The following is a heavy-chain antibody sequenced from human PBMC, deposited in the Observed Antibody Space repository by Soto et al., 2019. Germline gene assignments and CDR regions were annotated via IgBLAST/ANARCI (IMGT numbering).Heavy chain of an antibody. CDR3: ARRRAWNAAFDF. Sequence: EVQLVQSGAEVKKPGESLKISCKASGYNFTSYWIGWLRQMPGKGLELMGVIYPADSDTRYRPPFEGQVTFSVDKSLTTAYVQWTTLKTPDTARYSCARRRAWNAAFDFWGLGSLVTVSS. CDR1: GYNFTSYW. CDR2: IYPADSDT. V-gene: IGHV5-51*03. D-gene: IGHD1-1*01. J-gene: IGHJ4*02.